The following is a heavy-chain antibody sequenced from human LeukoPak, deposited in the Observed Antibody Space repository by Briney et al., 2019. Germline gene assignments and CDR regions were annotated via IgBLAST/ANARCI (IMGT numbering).Heavy chain of an antibody. Sequence: GSLRLSCAASGFTFSDYYMSWIRQAPGKGLECVSYISSSGSTIYYADSVKGRFTISRDNAKNSLYLQMNSLRAEDTAVYYCARGRFHLDSSGYSSFYHWGQGTLVTVSS. D-gene: IGHD3-22*01. CDR1: GFTFSDYY. CDR2: ISSSGSTI. V-gene: IGHV3-11*04. J-gene: IGHJ4*02. CDR3: ARGRFHLDSSGYSSFYH.